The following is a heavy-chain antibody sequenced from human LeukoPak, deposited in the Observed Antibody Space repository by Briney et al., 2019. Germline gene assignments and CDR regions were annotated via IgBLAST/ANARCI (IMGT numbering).Heavy chain of an antibody. J-gene: IGHJ4*02. CDR3: ARGHSGGWYFHDY. CDR2: ISYDGSNK. D-gene: IGHD6-19*01. V-gene: IGHV3-30*04. CDR1: GFTFSSYA. Sequence: GRSLRLSCAASGFTFSSYAMHWVRPAPGKGLEWGAVISYDGSNKYYADSVKGRFTISRDNSKNTLYLQMNSLRAEDTAVYYCARGHSGGWYFHDYWGQGTLVTVSS.